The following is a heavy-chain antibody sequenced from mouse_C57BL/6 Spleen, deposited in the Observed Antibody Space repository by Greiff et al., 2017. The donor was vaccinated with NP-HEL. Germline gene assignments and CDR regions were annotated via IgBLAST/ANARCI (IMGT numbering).Heavy chain of an antibody. J-gene: IGHJ4*01. CDR2: ISSGSSTI. CDR3: ARITGEYYYAMDY. Sequence: EVQRVESGGGLVKPGGSLKLSCAASGFTFSDYGMHWVRQAPEKGLEWVAYISSGSSTIYYADTVKGRFTISRDNAKNTLFLQMTSLRSEDTAMYYCARITGEYYYAMDYWGQGTSVTVSS. V-gene: IGHV5-17*01. CDR1: GFTFSDYG.